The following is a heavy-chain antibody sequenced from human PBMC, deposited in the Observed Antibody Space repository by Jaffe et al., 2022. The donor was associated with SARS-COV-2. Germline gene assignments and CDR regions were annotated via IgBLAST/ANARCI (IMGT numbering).Heavy chain of an antibody. CDR3: TTFPSRSGSSWSLEYFQH. D-gene: IGHD6-19*01. CDR2: IKSNVDGGTI. Sequence: EVQLVESGGGLVKPGGSLRLSCAASGFTFSNAWMSWVRQAPGKGLEWIGRIKSNVDGGTIEYAAPVKGSFIISRDDSINTLYLQMNTLKTEDTAVYYCTTFPSRSGSSWSLEYFQHWGQGTLVTVSS. CDR1: GFTFSNAW. J-gene: IGHJ1*01. V-gene: IGHV3-15*01.